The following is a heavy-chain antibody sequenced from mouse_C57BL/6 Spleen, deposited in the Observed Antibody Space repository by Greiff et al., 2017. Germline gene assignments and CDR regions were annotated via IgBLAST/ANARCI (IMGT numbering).Heavy chain of an antibody. Sequence: VQLKESGPVLVKPGASVKMSCKASGYTFTDYYMNWVKQSHGKSLEWIGVINPYNGGTSYNQKFKGKATLTVDKSSSTAYMELNSLTSEDSAVXYCARGYGYFDVWGTGTTVTVSS. CDR1: GYTFTDYY. D-gene: IGHD2-10*02. CDR2: INPYNGGT. CDR3: ARGYGYFDV. V-gene: IGHV1-19*01. J-gene: IGHJ1*03.